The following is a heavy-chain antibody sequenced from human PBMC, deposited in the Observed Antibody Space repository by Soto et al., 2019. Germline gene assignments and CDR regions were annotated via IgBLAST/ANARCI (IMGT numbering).Heavy chain of an antibody. CDR1: GGTFSSYA. V-gene: IGHV1-69*12. Sequence: QVQLVQSGAEVKKPGSSVKVSCKASGGTFSSYAISWVRQAPGQGLEWMGGIIPIFGTANYAQKFQGRVTITADDSPSTAYMELSSLRSEATAVYYCASQFEVTSYYFYGMDVWGQGTTVTVSS. CDR3: ASQFEVTSYYFYGMDV. J-gene: IGHJ6*02. CDR2: IIPIFGTA. D-gene: IGHD5-18*01.